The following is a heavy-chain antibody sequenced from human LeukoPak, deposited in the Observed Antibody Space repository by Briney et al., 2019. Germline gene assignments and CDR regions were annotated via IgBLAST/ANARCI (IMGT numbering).Heavy chain of an antibody. CDR3: VAPGEVGAQPIFGY. CDR2: IIPIFGTA. J-gene: IGHJ4*02. CDR1: GGTFSSYA. D-gene: IGHD1-26*01. V-gene: IGHV1-69*13. Sequence: SVKVSCKASGGTFSSYAISWVRQAPGQGLEWMGGIIPIFGTANYAQKFQGRVTITADEPTSTAYMELSSLRSEDTAVYYCVAPGEVGAQPIFGYWGQGTLVTVSS.